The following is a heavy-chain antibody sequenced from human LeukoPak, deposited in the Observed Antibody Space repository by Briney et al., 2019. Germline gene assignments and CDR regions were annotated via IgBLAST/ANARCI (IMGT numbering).Heavy chain of an antibody. V-gene: IGHV1-69*05. D-gene: IGHD3-3*01. CDR3: ARAYFWSGYLNYFDY. J-gene: IGHJ4*02. CDR2: IIPIFGTA. CDR1: GYTFTSHG. Sequence: GASVKVSCKASGYTFTSHGISWVRQAPGQGLEWMGGIIPIFGTANYAQKFQGRVTITTDESTSTAYMELSSLRSEDTAVYYCARAYFWSGYLNYFDYWGQGTLVTVSS.